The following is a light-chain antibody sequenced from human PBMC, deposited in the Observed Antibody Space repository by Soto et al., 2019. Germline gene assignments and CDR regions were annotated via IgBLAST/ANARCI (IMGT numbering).Light chain of an antibody. CDR3: SSYTSSTTFV. CDR2: EGT. CDR1: SSDVGSYNF. J-gene: IGLJ1*01. V-gene: IGLV2-14*02. Sequence: QSVLTQPASVSGSPGQSITISCTGTSSDVGSYNFVSWYQQHPGKAPKLMISEGTNRPSGVSNRFSGSKSDNTASLTISGLQAEDEAEYYCSSYTSSTTFVFGTGTKVTVL.